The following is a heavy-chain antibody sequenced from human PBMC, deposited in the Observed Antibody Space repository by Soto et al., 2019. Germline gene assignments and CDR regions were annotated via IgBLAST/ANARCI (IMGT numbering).Heavy chain of an antibody. J-gene: IGHJ4*02. D-gene: IGHD3-22*01. Sequence: SATLSLTCAVSGGSISSGGYSWSWIRQPPGKGLEWIVYIYLSGSTYYNPSLKSRVTISVDRSKNQFSLKLSSVTAADTAVYYCARGGVDYYDSSGYYFSPYYFDYWGQGTLVTVSS. CDR1: GGSISSGGYS. CDR2: IYLSGST. CDR3: ARGGVDYYDSSGYYFSPYYFDY. V-gene: IGHV4-30-2*01.